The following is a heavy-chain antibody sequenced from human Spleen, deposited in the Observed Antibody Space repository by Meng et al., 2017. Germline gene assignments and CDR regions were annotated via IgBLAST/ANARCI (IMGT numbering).Heavy chain of an antibody. CDR3: ARDGDKASWGS. CDR2: ISGSGSTI. CDR1: GFTFSSYA. D-gene: IGHD3-16*01. J-gene: IGHJ5*02. V-gene: IGHV3-23*01. Sequence: EVQLLESGGGLVQPGGSLRLSCAASGFTFSSYAMSWVRQAPGKGLEWLSAISGSGSTIYYADSVKGRFTISRDNAKNSLYLQMNSLRAEDTAVYFCARDGDKASWGSWGQGTLVTVSS.